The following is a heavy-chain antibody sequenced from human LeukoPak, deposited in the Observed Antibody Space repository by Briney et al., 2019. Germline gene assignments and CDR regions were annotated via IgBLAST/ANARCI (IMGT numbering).Heavy chain of an antibody. V-gene: IGHV1-69*04. Sequence: ASLKVSCKASGGTFSTYAISWVRQAPGQGLEWMGRSIPMLGMANYAQTFQGRVTMTADKSTSTAYMELSSLRSEDTAIYYCARVVAGNREGYNPLDYGGRGTLVTVPS. CDR1: GGTFSTYA. CDR3: ARVVAGNREGYNPLDY. J-gene: IGHJ4*02. D-gene: IGHD5-24*01. CDR2: SIPMLGMA.